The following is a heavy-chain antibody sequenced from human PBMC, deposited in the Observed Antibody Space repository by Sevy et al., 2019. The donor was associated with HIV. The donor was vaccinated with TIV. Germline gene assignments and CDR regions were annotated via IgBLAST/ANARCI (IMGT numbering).Heavy chain of an antibody. CDR3: ARGLAALPGYYYGMDV. D-gene: IGHD6-6*01. V-gene: IGHV3-33*04. Sequence: GGCLRLSCAASGFTFSSYGMHWVRQTPGKGLEWVGVIWYDGSKKKYGDSVKGRFTISRDNSKNTLYLQMNSLRAEDTAVYYCARGLAALPGYYYGMDVWGQGTTVTVSS. CDR1: GFTFSSYG. CDR2: IWYDGSKK. J-gene: IGHJ6*02.